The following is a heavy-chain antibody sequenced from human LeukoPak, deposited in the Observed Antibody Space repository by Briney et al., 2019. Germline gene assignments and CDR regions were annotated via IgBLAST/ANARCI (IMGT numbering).Heavy chain of an antibody. CDR2: IIPIFGTA. J-gene: IGHJ4*02. CDR1: GGTFSSYA. D-gene: IGHD3-3*01. V-gene: IGHV1-69*13. Sequence: SVKVSCKASGGTFSSYAISWVRQAPGQGLEWMGGIIPIFGTANYAQKFQGRVTITADESTSTAYMELSSLRSEDTAVYYCARVYYRRSGYYNPFGYWGQGTLVTVSS. CDR3: ARVYYRRSGYYNPFGY.